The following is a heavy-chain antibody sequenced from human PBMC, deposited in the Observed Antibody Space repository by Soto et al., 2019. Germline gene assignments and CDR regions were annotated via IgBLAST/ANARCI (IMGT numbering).Heavy chain of an antibody. CDR2: IYYSGST. V-gene: IGHV4-39*01. D-gene: IGHD6-6*01. CDR3: ARQPRLQQLEMDWFDP. J-gene: IGHJ5*02. Sequence: ASETLSLTCTVSGGSISSSSYYWGWIRQPPGKGLEWIGSIYYSGSTYYNPSLKSRVTISVDTSKNQFSLKLSSVTAADTAVYYCARQPRLQQLEMDWFDPWGQGTLVTVS. CDR1: GGSISSSSYY.